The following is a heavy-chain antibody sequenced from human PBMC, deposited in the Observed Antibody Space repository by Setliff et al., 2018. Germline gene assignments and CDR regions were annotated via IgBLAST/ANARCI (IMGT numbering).Heavy chain of an antibody. D-gene: IGHD3-10*01. Sequence: SETLSLTCTVSGGSISSYYWSWIRQPPGKGLEWIGYIYYSRSTNYNPSLKSRVTISVDTSKNQFSLKLSSVTAADTAVYYCARGRRGVRGVIVTFDYWGQGTLVTVSS. CDR2: IYYSRST. CDR3: ARGRRGVRGVIVTFDY. CDR1: GGSISSYY. V-gene: IGHV4-59*12. J-gene: IGHJ4*02.